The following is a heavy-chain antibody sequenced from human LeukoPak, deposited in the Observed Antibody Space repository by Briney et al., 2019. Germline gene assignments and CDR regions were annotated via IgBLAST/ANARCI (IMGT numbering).Heavy chain of an antibody. V-gene: IGHV4-39*01. D-gene: IGHD1-26*01. CDR2: IYYSGST. CDR3: ARHKMMRWELLPEDFDY. CDR1: GGSISSSSYY. J-gene: IGHJ4*02. Sequence: PSETLSLTCTVSGGSISSSSYYWGWIRQPPGKGLEWIGSIYYSGSTYYNPSLKSRVTISVDTSKNQFSLKLSSVTAADTAVYYCARHKMMRWELLPEDFDYWGQGTLVTVSS.